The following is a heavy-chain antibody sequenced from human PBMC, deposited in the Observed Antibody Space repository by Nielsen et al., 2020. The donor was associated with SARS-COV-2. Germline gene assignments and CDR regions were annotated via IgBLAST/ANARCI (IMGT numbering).Heavy chain of an antibody. CDR3: ARGELLLWFGELSPRDYYGMDV. CDR2: IYSGGST. D-gene: IGHD3-10*01. Sequence: GGSLRLSCAASGFTVSSNYMSWVPQAPGKGLEWVSVIYSGGSTYYADSVKGRFTISRDNSKNTLYLQMNSLRAEDTAVYYCARGELLLWFGELSPRDYYGMDVWGQGTTVTVSS. CDR1: GFTVSSNY. V-gene: IGHV3-53*01. J-gene: IGHJ6*02.